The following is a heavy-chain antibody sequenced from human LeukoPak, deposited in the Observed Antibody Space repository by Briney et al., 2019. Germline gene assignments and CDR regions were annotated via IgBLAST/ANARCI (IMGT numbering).Heavy chain of an antibody. CDR3: ASVAVADDAFDI. CDR1: GGSISSGSYD. J-gene: IGHJ3*02. D-gene: IGHD6-19*01. CDR2: IYTSGST. Sequence: KASETLSLTCTVSGGSISSGSYDWYWIRQPAGKGLEWIGHIYTSGSTDYNPSLKSRVTISVATSKNQFSLKLSSVTAADTAVYYCASVAVADDAFDIWGQGTMVTVSS. V-gene: IGHV4-61*09.